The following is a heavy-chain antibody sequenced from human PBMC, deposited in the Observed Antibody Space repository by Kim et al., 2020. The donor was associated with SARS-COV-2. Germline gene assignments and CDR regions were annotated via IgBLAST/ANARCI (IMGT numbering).Heavy chain of an antibody. CDR2: ISSSGSTI. Sequence: GGSLRLSCAASGFTFSDYYMSWIRQAPGKGLEWVSYISSSGSTIYYADSVKGRFTISRDNAKNSLYLQMNSLRAEDTAVYYCARKNDFWSGYPRAGYYGMDVWGQGTTVTVSS. D-gene: IGHD3-3*01. J-gene: IGHJ6*02. CDR1: GFTFSDYY. CDR3: ARKNDFWSGYPRAGYYGMDV. V-gene: IGHV3-11*01.